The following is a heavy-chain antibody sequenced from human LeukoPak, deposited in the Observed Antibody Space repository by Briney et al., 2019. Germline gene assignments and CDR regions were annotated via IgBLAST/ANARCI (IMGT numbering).Heavy chain of an antibody. Sequence: GGSLTLSCAASGFTLSNYAMSWVRQAPGKGLEWVSSIRRGVETTSYADSVKGRFTISRDSSKNMLHLQMNSLRAEDTAVYYCARGSNSKGSYSSSSRYDYWGQGTLVTVSS. CDR2: IRRGVETT. J-gene: IGHJ4*02. CDR1: GFTLSNYA. D-gene: IGHD6-6*01. CDR3: ARGSNSKGSYSSSSRYDY. V-gene: IGHV3-23*01.